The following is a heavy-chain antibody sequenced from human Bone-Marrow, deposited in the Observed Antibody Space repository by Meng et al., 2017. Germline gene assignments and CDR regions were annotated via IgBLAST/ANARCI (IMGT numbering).Heavy chain of an antibody. CDR2: IKEDASET. CDR3: TTNEH. V-gene: IGHV3-7*01. Sequence: GESLKISCAVSGFTFSNHWMSWVRQAPGKGLEWVANIKEDASETYYVDSVRGRFTISRDNAKNSLYLQLNSLTAEDTAVYYCTTNEHWGQGTRVTVSS. CDR1: GFTFSNHW. J-gene: IGHJ1*01.